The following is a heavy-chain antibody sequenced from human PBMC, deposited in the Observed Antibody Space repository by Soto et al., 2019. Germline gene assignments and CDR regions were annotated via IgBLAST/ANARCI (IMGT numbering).Heavy chain of an antibody. J-gene: IGHJ4*02. CDR2: ISSSSSYI. D-gene: IGHD6-19*01. Sequence: GGSLRLSCAASGFTFSSYSMNWVRQAPGKGLEWVSSISSSSSYIYYADSVKGRFTISRDNAKNSLYLQMNSLRAEDTAVYYCARAYSSGWYGDYWGQGTLVTVYS. CDR3: ARAYSSGWYGDY. V-gene: IGHV3-21*01. CDR1: GFTFSSYS.